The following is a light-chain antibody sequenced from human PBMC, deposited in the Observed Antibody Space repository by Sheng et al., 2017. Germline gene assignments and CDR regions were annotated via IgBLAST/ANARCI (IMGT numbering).Light chain of an antibody. V-gene: IGKV3-11*01. CDR3: QQRSTWPKT. CDR1: QSVGRY. CDR2: DAT. J-gene: IGKJ4*01. Sequence: EIVLTQSPATLSLSPGERATLSCRTSQSVGRYLGWYQQKPGQSPRLLIYDATDRATGIPARFSGSGSGTDFTLTINSLEPEDFAIYYCQQRSTWPKTFGGGTKVEI.